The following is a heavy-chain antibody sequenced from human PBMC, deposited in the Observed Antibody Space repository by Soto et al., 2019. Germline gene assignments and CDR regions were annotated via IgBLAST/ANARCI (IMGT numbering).Heavy chain of an antibody. CDR3: TTFPLPIVVVPAAIKDFYYYYMDV. J-gene: IGHJ6*03. Sequence: PGGSLRLSCAASGFPFSNAWMSWVRQAPGKGLEWVGRIKSKTDGGTTDYAAPVKGRFTISRDDSKNTLYLQMNSLKTEDTAVYYCTTFPLPIVVVPAAIKDFYYYYMDVWGKGTTVTVSS. V-gene: IGHV3-15*01. D-gene: IGHD2-2*01. CDR2: IKSKTDGGTT. CDR1: GFPFSNAW.